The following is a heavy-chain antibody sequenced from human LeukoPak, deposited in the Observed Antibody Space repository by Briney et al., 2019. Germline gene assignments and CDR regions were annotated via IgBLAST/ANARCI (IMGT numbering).Heavy chain of an antibody. CDR3: ARVGHYYDSSDYFDY. J-gene: IGHJ4*02. V-gene: IGHV3-21*01. Sequence: GGSLRLSCAASGFTFSSYSMNWVRQAPGKGLEWVSSISSSSSYIYYADSVKGRFTISRDNAKNSLYLQMNSLRAEDTAVYYCARVGHYYDSSDYFDYWGQGTLVTVSS. CDR1: GFTFSSYS. D-gene: IGHD3-22*01. CDR2: ISSSSSYI.